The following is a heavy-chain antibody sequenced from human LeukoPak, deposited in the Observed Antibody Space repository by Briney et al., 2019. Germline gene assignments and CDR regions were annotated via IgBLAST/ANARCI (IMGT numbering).Heavy chain of an antibody. CDR3: ARHQLSSLFMVY. J-gene: IGHJ4*02. V-gene: IGHV3-66*04. CDR2: IYSDGST. D-gene: IGHD3-10*01. Sequence: PEGSLRLSCAASGFTVSNNYMSWVRQAPGKGLEWVSVIYSDGSTYYADSVKGRFTISRDNSKNTLYLQMNSLRPEDTAVYYCARHQLSSLFMVYWGQGTLVTVSS. CDR1: GFTVSNNY.